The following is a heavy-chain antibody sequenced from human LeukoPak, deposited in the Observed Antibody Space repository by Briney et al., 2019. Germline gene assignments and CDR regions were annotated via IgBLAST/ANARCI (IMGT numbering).Heavy chain of an antibody. V-gene: IGHV1-46*01. J-gene: IGHJ6*02. CDR1: GYTFTSYY. D-gene: IGHD5-12*01. Sequence: ASVKVSCKASGYTFTSYYMHWVRQAPGQGLEWMGIINPSGGSTSYAQKFQGRVTMTRDTSTSTVYMELSSLRSEDTAVYYCARGTEWLGEYYCGMDVWGQGTTVTVSS. CDR3: ARGTEWLGEYYCGMDV. CDR2: INPSGGST.